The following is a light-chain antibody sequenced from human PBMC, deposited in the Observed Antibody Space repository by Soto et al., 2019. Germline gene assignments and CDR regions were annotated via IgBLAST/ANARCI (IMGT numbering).Light chain of an antibody. V-gene: IGKV3-20*01. J-gene: IGKJ5*01. CDR2: GAS. CDR3: QQYGSSRPIT. CDR1: QSVSNN. Sequence: EIVLTQSPGTLSLSPGERATLSCRASQSVSNNLAWYQQKPGQAPRLLIYGASSRATGIPDRFSGSGSGTDFTLTISRLEPEDFAVFYCQQYGSSRPITFRQGTRQEIK.